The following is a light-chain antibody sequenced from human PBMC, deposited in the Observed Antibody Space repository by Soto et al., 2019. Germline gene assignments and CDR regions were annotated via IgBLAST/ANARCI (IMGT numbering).Light chain of an antibody. CDR3: CSYAGSYTLYV. V-gene: IGLV2-11*01. CDR1: SSDVGSYDY. J-gene: IGLJ1*01. Sequence: QSVLTQPRSASGSPGQSVTISCTGTSSDVGSYDYVSWYQQHPGKAPKLMIYDVTKRPSGVPDRFSGSKSDNTASLTISGLQAEDEADYYCCSYAGSYTLYVFGTGTKVTV. CDR2: DVT.